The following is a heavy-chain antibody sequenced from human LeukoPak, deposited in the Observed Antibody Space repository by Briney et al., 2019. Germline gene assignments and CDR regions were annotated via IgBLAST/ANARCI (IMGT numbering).Heavy chain of an antibody. D-gene: IGHD2-2*01. CDR1: GFSLSSYG. Sequence: PGGSMTLSCSASGFSLSSYGMHWVSQAPGKGLEWVAVIWYDGSNKYYADSVKGRFTISRDNSKNTLYLQVNSLRAEDTAVYYCARGDIVVVPAADYWGQGTLVTVSS. CDR3: ARGDIVVVPAADY. V-gene: IGHV3-33*01. CDR2: IWYDGSNK. J-gene: IGHJ4*02.